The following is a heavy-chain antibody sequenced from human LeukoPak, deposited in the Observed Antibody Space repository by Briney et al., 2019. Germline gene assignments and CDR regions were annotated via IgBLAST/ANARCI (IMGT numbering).Heavy chain of an antibody. D-gene: IGHD3-3*01. CDR2: ISTSSSYI. V-gene: IGHV3-21*01. CDR3: ARVGIRFLEQYYFDY. CDR1: GFTFSNYG. J-gene: IGHJ4*02. Sequence: GGSLRLSCAASGFTFSNYGMHWVRQAPGKGLEWLSYISTSSSYIYYADSVKGRFTVSRDNAMNSLFLQMNSLMAEDTAVYYCARVGIRFLEQYYFDYWGQGTLVTVSS.